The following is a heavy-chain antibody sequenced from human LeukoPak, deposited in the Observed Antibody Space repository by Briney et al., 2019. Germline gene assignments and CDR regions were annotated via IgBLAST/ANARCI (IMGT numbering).Heavy chain of an antibody. Sequence: GGSLRLSCAASGFTFGNAWMSWVRQAPGKGLEWVGRIKSKTDGGTTDYAAPVKGRFTISRDDSKNTLYLQMNSLKTEDTAVYYCTTAGNGDPTPHDYWGQGTLVTVSS. CDR2: IKSKTDGGTT. CDR3: TTAGNGDPTPHDY. D-gene: IGHD4-17*01. J-gene: IGHJ4*02. CDR1: GFTFGNAW. V-gene: IGHV3-15*01.